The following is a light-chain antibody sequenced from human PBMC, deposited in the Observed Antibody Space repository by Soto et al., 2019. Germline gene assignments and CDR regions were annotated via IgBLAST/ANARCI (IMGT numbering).Light chain of an antibody. Sequence: EIVLTQSPGTLSLSPGETATVSFRATESLITNALAGYQQKPVQAPRLLIYGAFTRDAAIPDRFNGSGSGTDFALTISRLELEDSAVYYCQQYGVSPLTFGPGTKVEIK. V-gene: IGKV3-20*01. CDR1: ESLITNA. CDR2: GAF. J-gene: IGKJ3*01. CDR3: QQYGVSPLT.